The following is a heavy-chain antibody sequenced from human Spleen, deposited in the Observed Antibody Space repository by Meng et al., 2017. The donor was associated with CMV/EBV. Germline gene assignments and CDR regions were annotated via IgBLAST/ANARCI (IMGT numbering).Heavy chain of an antibody. CDR2: IYPGDSDS. D-gene: IGHD3-3*02. Sequence: KVSCKASEYSFSNYWIGWVRQMPGKGLEWMGIIYPGDSDSSYSPSFQGQVTISADKSISTAYLQWSSLKASDTAIYYCATTFSKDYYYAMDVWGQGTMVTVSS. CDR3: ATTFSKDYYYAMDV. J-gene: IGHJ6*02. V-gene: IGHV5-51*01. CDR1: EYSFSNYW.